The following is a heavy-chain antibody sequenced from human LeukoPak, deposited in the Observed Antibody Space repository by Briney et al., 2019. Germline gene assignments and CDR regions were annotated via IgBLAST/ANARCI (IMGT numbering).Heavy chain of an antibody. Sequence: PGGSLRLSCAASGFTFSSYSMNWVRQAPGKGLEWVSSFSSSSSYIYYADSVKGRFTISRDNAKNSLYLQMNSLRVDDTAVYYCARAPGYCRGGSCYSGAFDIWGQGTMVTVSS. CDR1: GFTFSSYS. CDR2: FSSSSSYI. CDR3: ARAPGYCRGGSCYSGAFDI. D-gene: IGHD2-15*01. J-gene: IGHJ3*02. V-gene: IGHV3-21*01.